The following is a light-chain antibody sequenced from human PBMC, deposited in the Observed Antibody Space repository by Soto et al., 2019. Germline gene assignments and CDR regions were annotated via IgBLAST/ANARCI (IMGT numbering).Light chain of an antibody. Sequence: LTQPPSVSVSPGQTASITCSGDKLGDKYACWYQQKPGQSPVLVIYQDSKRPSGIPERFSGSNSGNTATLTISGTQAMDEADYYCQAWDSSTEEVFGGGTKLTVL. V-gene: IGLV3-1*01. CDR3: QAWDSSTEEV. J-gene: IGLJ2*01. CDR2: QDS. CDR1: KLGDKY.